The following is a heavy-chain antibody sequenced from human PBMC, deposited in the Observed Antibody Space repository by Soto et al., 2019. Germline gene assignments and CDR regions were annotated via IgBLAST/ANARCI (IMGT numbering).Heavy chain of an antibody. Sequence: GGSLRLSCAASGFTFSSYSMNWVRQAPGKGLEWVSSISSSSSYIYYADSVKGRFTISRDNAKNSLYLQMNSLRAEDTAVYYCASGLRRAKWNYWGQGTLVTVSS. CDR2: ISSSSSYI. J-gene: IGHJ4*02. CDR1: GFTFSSYS. CDR3: ASGLRRAKWNY. V-gene: IGHV3-21*01. D-gene: IGHD4-17*01.